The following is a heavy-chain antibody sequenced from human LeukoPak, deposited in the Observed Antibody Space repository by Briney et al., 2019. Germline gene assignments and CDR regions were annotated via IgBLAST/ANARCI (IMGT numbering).Heavy chain of an antibody. CDR2: ISAYNGNT. V-gene: IGHV1-18*01. CDR3: ARDELNDFWSGYWVYYYYYGMDV. Sequence: VASVKVSCTASGYTFTSYDSSWVRQAPGQGLEWMGWISAYNGNTNYAQNLQGRVTMTTDTSTSTAYMELRSLRSDDTAVYYCARDELNDFWSGYWVYYYYYGMDVWGQGTTVTVSS. J-gene: IGHJ6*02. CDR1: GYTFTSYD. D-gene: IGHD3-3*01.